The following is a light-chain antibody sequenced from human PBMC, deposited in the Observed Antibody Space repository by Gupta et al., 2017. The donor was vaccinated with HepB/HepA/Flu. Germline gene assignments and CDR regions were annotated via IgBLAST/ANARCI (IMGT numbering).Light chain of an antibody. CDR1: QSVRSN. CDR3: QQYNNWPPVT. J-gene: IGKJ4*01. CDR2: GAS. V-gene: IGKV3-15*01. Sequence: EIVMTQSPATLSVSPGERATLSCRASQSVRSNLAWYQQKPGQAPRLLIYGASTRDTGIPARFSGSGCGKEFTLTISSRQSEDFAVYYCQQYNNWPPVTFGGGTKVEIK.